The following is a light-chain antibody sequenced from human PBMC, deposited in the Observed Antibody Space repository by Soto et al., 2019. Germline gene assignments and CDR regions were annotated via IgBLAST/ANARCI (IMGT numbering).Light chain of an antibody. Sequence: VLTQSPVTLSLSPGERATLSCRASQDVGTYVAWYQDRGRQAPRLLISGASKRATGIPDRINGGGSGAYFILTINSLESGDSAVYFCQQGGNWPVTFGQGTRVEIK. V-gene: IGKV3D-11*01. CDR1: QDVGTY. CDR2: GAS. J-gene: IGKJ5*01. CDR3: QQGGNWPVT.